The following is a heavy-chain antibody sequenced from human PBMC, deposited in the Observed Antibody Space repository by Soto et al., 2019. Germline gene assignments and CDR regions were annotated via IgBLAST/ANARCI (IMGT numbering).Heavy chain of an antibody. CDR2: ISSSSSYI. V-gene: IGHV3-21*01. CDR1: GFTFSSYS. J-gene: IGHJ3*02. D-gene: IGHD6-13*01. Sequence: PGGSLRLSCAASGFTFSSYSMNWARQAPGKGLEWVSSISSSSSYIYYADSVKGRFTISRDNAKNSLYLQMNSLRAEDTAVYYCASPAAAGDGMDAFDIWGQGTMVTVSS. CDR3: ASPAAAGDGMDAFDI.